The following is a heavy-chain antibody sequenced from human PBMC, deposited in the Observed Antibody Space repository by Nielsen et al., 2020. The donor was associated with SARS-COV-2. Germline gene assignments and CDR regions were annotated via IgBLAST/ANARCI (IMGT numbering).Heavy chain of an antibody. Sequence: ASVKVSCKASGSTFTTYDINWVRQATGQGLEWMGWMNPNSGDTGYAQKFQGRFIMTRNTSISTAYKELSSLRSEDTAVYYCATDLGLDYWGQGTLVTVSS. CDR2: MNPNSGDT. CDR3: ATDLGLDY. V-gene: IGHV1-8*01. J-gene: IGHJ4*02. CDR1: GSTFTTYD.